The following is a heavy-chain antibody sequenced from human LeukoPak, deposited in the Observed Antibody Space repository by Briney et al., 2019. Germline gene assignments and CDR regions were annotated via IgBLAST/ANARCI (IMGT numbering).Heavy chain of an antibody. CDR3: ARESSSGWYDY. CDR2: ISSSSNTI. D-gene: IGHD6-19*01. V-gene: IGHV3-48*04. J-gene: IGHJ4*02. Sequence: PGGSLRLSCAASGFTFSSYSMNWVRQAPGKGLEWASYISSSSNTIYYADSVKGRFTISRDNAKNTLYLQMNSLRGEDTAVYYCARESSSGWYDYWGQGTLVTVSS. CDR1: GFTFSSYS.